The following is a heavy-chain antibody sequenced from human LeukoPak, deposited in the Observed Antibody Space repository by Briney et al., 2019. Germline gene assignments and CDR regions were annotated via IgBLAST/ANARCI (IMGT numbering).Heavy chain of an antibody. J-gene: IGHJ3*01. CDR1: GDSVSSNSAV. Sequence: SQTLSLTCAISGDSVSSNSAVWSWVRQSPSRGLEWLGRTYYRSEWYNDYAVSVKSRISINPDTSKKQFSLQLNSVTPEDTSLYYCEGFRVYGALDFWGNGPMVT. V-gene: IGHV6-1*01. CDR3: EGFRVYGALDF. D-gene: IGHD3-10*01. CDR2: TYYRSEWYN.